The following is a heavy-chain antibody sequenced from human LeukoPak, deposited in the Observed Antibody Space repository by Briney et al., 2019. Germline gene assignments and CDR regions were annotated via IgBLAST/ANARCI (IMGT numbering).Heavy chain of an antibody. CDR1: GGSISSYY. Sequence: SEALSLTCTVSGGSISSYYWSWIRQPPGKGLEWIGYIYYSGSTNYNPSLKSRVTISVDTSKNQFSLKLSSVTAADTAVYYCARAPRYYYDSSGYWGHDAFDIWGQGTMVTVSS. CDR2: IYYSGST. J-gene: IGHJ3*02. CDR3: ARAPRYYYDSSGYWGHDAFDI. V-gene: IGHV4-59*01. D-gene: IGHD3-22*01.